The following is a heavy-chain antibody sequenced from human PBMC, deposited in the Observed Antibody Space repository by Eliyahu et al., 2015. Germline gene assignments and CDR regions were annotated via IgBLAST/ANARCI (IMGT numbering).Heavy chain of an antibody. CDR2: RYYRSKWYN. V-gene: IGHV6-1*01. D-gene: IGHD2-2*01. J-gene: IGHJ6*02. Sequence: QVQLQQSGPGLVKPSQTLSLTXAISGDXXSSNXAAWNWIRQSPSRGLEWLGRRYYRSKWYNDYAVSVKSRIIINPDTSKNQFSLQLNSVTPEDTAVYYCTREGSSAWYVALYYYYAMDVWGQGTTVTVSS. CDR1: GDXXSSNXAA. CDR3: TREGSSAWYVALYYYYAMDV.